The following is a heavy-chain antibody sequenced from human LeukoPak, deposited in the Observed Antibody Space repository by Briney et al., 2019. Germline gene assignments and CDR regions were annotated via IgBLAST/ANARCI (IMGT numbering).Heavy chain of an antibody. CDR2: IRYDGSNK. Sequence: GGFLRLSCAASEFTFSSYGMHWVRQAPGKGLEWVAFIRYDGSNKYYADSVKGRFTISRDNSKNTLYLQMNSLRAEDTAVYYCAKDFGAAAGIFDYWGQGPLVTVSS. D-gene: IGHD6-13*01. CDR1: EFTFSSYG. CDR3: AKDFGAAAGIFDY. V-gene: IGHV3-30*02. J-gene: IGHJ4*02.